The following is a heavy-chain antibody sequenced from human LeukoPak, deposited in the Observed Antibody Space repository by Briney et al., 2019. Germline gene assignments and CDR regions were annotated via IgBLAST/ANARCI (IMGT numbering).Heavy chain of an antibody. V-gene: IGHV3-30-3*01. CDR1: GFTFSSYA. Sequence: PGRSLRLSCAASGFTFSSYAMHWVRQAPGKGLEWVAVISYDGSNKYYADSVKGRFTISRDNSKNTLYLQMNSLRAEDTAVYYCARGLIVGATKSLGYWGQGTLVTVSS. CDR3: ARGLIVGATKSLGY. D-gene: IGHD1-26*01. CDR2: ISYDGSNK. J-gene: IGHJ4*02.